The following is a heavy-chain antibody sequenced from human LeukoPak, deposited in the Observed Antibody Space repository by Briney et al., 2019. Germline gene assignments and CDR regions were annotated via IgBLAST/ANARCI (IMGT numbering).Heavy chain of an antibody. V-gene: IGHV3-11*01. Sequence: NTGGSLRLSCAASGFTFSDYYMSWIRQAPGKGLEWVSYISSSGSTIYYADSVKGRFTISRDNAKNSLYLQMDSLRAEDTAVYYCAIAAAGSLAFDIWGQGTMVTVSS. J-gene: IGHJ3*02. D-gene: IGHD6-13*01. CDR2: ISSSGSTI. CDR3: AIAAAGSLAFDI. CDR1: GFTFSDYY.